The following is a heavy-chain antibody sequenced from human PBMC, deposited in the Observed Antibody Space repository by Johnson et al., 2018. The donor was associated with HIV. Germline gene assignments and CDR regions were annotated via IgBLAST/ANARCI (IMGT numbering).Heavy chain of an antibody. J-gene: IGHJ3*02. Sequence: QVQLVESGGGVVQPGRSLRLSCAASGFTFSSYGMHWVRQAPGKGLEWVAVIYDDGSNKYYADSVKGRFTISRDNSKNTLYLQMNSLRAEDTAVYYCARSVDYGDSLCAFDIWGQGTMVTVSS. D-gene: IGHD4-17*01. CDR3: ARSVDYGDSLCAFDI. CDR1: GFTFSSYG. V-gene: IGHV3-30*03. CDR2: IYDDGSNK.